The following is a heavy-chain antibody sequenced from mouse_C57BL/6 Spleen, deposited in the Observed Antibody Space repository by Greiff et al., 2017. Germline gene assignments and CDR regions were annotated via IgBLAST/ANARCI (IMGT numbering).Heavy chain of an antibody. V-gene: IGHV1-15*01. J-gene: IGHJ4*01. CDR1: GYTFTDYE. Sequence: VKLQESGAELVRPGASVTLSCKASGYTFTDYEMHWVKQTPVHGLEWIGAIDPETGGTAYNQKFKGKAILTADKSSSTAYMELRSLTSEDSAVYYCTSYDSYYAMDYWGQGTSVTVSS. CDR2: IDPETGGT. D-gene: IGHD2-4*01. CDR3: TSYDSYYAMDY.